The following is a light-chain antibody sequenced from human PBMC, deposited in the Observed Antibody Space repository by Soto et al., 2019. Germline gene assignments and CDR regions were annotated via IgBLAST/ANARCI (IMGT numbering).Light chain of an antibody. CDR1: QSVSSY. CDR3: QQRSNWPPWT. V-gene: IGKV3-11*01. Sequence: EIVLTQSPATLSLSPGERATLSCRASQSVSSYSAWYQQKPGQAPRLLIYDASNRATGIPARFSGSRSGTDFTPTISSLEPEDFASYYCQQRSNWPPWTFGQGTKVEIK. CDR2: DAS. J-gene: IGKJ1*01.